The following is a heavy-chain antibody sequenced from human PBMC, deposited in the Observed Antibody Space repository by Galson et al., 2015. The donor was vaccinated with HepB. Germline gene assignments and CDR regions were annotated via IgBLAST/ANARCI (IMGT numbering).Heavy chain of an antibody. D-gene: IGHD5-18*01. CDR1: GSTFGDYA. CDR2: IRSNAYGGTT. CDR3: TRPPPTWIQLWLPDY. Sequence: SLRLSCAASGSTFGDYAMSWFRQAPGKGLEWVGFIRSNAYGGTTEYAASVKGRFTISRDDSKSIAYLQMNSLKTEDTAVYYCTRPPPTWIQLWLPDYWGQGTLVTVSS. V-gene: IGHV3-49*03. J-gene: IGHJ4*02.